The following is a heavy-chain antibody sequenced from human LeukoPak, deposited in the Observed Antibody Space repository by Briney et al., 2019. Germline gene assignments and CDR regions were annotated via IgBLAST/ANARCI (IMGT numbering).Heavy chain of an antibody. J-gene: IGHJ4*02. CDR2: ISYSGTTI. CDR1: GFTFSDHY. Sequence: GGSLRLSCAASGFTFSDHYMSWIRQAPGKGVEGFSYISYSGTTIYYADSVKGRFTISRDNARNSLYLQMNSLRADDTAMYYCARVSATTVTIYSWGQGTLVTVSS. D-gene: IGHD4-17*01. V-gene: IGHV3-11*01. CDR3: ARVSATTVTIYS.